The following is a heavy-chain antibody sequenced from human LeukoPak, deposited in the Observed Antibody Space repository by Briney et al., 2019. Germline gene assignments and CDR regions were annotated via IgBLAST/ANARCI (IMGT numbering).Heavy chain of an antibody. J-gene: IGHJ6*03. CDR1: GYTFTDYY. V-gene: IGHV7-4-1*02. Sequence: VSVKVSCKASGYTFTDYYIHWVRQAPGQGLEWMGWINTNTGNPMYAQGFTGRFVFSLDTSVSTAYLQISSLKADDIAVYYCATRYSSSHYYYLDVWGKGTTVTVSS. D-gene: IGHD6-13*01. CDR3: ATRYSSSHYYYLDV. CDR2: INTNTGNP.